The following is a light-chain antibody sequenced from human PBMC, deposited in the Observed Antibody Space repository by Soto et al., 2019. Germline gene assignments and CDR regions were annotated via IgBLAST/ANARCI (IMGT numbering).Light chain of an antibody. V-gene: IGKV1-6*01. CDR1: QGIRND. Sequence: AIPMTQSPSSLSASVGDRVTITCRASQGIRNDLGWYQQKPGKAPKLLIYATSSLQSGVPSRFSGSGSGTDFTLTISSLHPEDFATYYCLQDYNYPLTFGGGTKVEIK. J-gene: IGKJ4*01. CDR3: LQDYNYPLT. CDR2: ATS.